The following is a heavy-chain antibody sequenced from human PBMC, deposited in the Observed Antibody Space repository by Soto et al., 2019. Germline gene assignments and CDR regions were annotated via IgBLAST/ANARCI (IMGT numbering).Heavy chain of an antibody. V-gene: IGHV3-23*01. Sequence: GGSLRLSCAASGFTFNNHAMNWVRQAPGKGLEWVSGITDSGRTTYIADSVKGRFTISRDNSKNTVYVQMNSLTAEDTAVYYCARGTTRYYALDVWGQGTAVTFPS. CDR2: ITDSGRTT. D-gene: IGHD1-1*01. J-gene: IGHJ6*02. CDR3: ARGTTRYYALDV. CDR1: GFTFNNHA.